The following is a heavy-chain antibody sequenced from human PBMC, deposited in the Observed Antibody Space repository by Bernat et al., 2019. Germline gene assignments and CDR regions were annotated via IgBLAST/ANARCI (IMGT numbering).Heavy chain of an antibody. D-gene: IGHD2-2*01. CDR1: AGSISSNNYF. CDR2: VYSSGST. CDR3: ARLLVVPAAMEFDY. J-gene: IGHJ4*02. V-gene: IGHV4-39*01. Sequence: QLQLQESGPGLVKPSETLSLTCTVSAGSISSNNYFWGWIREPPGKGLEWIGSVYSSGSTYYNPSLKGRVTISVDTSKNQFSLKLSSVTAADTAVYYCARLLVVPAAMEFDYWGQGTLVTVSS.